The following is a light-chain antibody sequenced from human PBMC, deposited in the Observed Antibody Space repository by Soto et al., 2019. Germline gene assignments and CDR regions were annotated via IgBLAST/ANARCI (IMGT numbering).Light chain of an antibody. CDR3: TSYAGGNNV. Sequence: QSALTQPPSASGSPGQSVTISCTGTSTDVGGYDYVSWYQQHPGKVPKLMIYEVNKRPSGVPDRFSGSKSGNTAYLTVSGLQPEDEADYYCTSYAGGNNVFGTGTKLTVL. CDR1: STDVGGYDY. V-gene: IGLV2-8*01. CDR2: EVN. J-gene: IGLJ1*01.